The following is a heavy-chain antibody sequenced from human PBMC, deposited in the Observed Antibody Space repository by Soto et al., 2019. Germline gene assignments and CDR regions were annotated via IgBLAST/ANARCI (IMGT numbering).Heavy chain of an antibody. V-gene: IGHV4-4*07. CDR1: GGSISGHS. CDR2: IYPSGST. J-gene: IGHJ4*02. CDR3: VGGRSYSVYDF. Sequence: PSETLSLTCTVSGGSISGHSWVWIRQPAGKGLEWIGHIYPSGSTSYNPSLRSRVTMSLDTPSNQIFLNLTSVTAADTAVFYCVGGRSYSVYDFWGPGTLVTVSS. D-gene: IGHD5-12*01.